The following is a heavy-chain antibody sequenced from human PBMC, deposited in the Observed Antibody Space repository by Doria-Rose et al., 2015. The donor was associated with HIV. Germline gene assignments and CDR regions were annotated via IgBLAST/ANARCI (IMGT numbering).Heavy chain of an antibody. CDR2: IFADDER. D-gene: IGHD6-13*01. V-gene: IGHV2-26*01. Sequence: QESGPVLVKPTETLTLTCTVSGVSLSSPGMGVSWIRQPPGKALEWLANIFADDERSYKTSLKSRLTISRSTSESQVVLTMTDMDPVDTATYYCARIKSSRWYHKYYFDFWGQGTLVIVSA. J-gene: IGHJ4*02. CDR1: GVSLSSPGMG. CDR3: ARIKSSRWYHKYYFDF.